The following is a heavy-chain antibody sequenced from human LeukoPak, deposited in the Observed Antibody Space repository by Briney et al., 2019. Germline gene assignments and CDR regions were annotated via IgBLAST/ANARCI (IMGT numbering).Heavy chain of an antibody. CDR2: ISSTGGST. CDR3: AKDPTYDSSGMFDY. J-gene: IGHJ4*02. V-gene: IGHV3-23*01. D-gene: IGHD3-22*01. CDR1: GFTFSSYA. Sequence: GGSLRLSCAASGFTFSSYAMSWVRQAPGKGLEWVSSISSTGGSTYYADSVKGRFTIFRDNSKNTLYLQMNSLRAEDTAVYYCAKDPTYDSSGMFDYWGQGTLVTVSS.